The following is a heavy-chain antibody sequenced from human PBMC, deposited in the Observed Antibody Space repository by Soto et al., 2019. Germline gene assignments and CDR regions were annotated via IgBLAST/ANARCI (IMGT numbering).Heavy chain of an antibody. CDR3: AKDSNRGYDFWSGYYKYLEY. V-gene: IGHV3-23*01. Sequence: GGSLRLSCAASGFTFSSYAMIWVRQAPGKGLEWVSAISGSGGSTYYADSVKGRFTISRDNSKNTLYLQMNSLRAEDTAVYYCAKDSNRGYDFWSGYYKYLEYWGQGTLVTVSS. J-gene: IGHJ4*02. D-gene: IGHD3-3*01. CDR1: GFTFSSYA. CDR2: ISGSGGST.